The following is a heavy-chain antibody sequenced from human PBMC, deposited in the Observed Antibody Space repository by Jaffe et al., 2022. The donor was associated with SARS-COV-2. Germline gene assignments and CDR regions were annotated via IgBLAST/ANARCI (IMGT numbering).Heavy chain of an antibody. J-gene: IGHJ4*02. V-gene: IGHV3-30*18. CDR2: ISYDGSNK. CDR1: GFTFSSYG. D-gene: IGHD6-19*01. CDR3: AKGKRPIAVAGTVDY. Sequence: QVQLVESGGGVVQPGRSLRLSCAASGFTFSSYGMHWVRQAPGKGLEWVAVISYDGSNKYYADSVKGRFTISRDNSKNTLYLQMNSLRAEDTAVYYCAKGKRPIAVAGTVDYWGQGTLVTVSS.